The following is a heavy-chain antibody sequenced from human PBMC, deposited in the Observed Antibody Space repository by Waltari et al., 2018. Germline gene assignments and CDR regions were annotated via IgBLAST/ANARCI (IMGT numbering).Heavy chain of an antibody. Sequence: QVQLVESGGGVVQPGRSLRLSCAASGFTFSSYAMHLVRQAPGKGLEWVAVISYDGSNKYYADSVKGRFTISRDNSKNTLYLQMNSLRAEDTAVYYCARDTAPSEAFDYWGQGTLVTVSS. J-gene: IGHJ4*02. CDR3: ARDTAPSEAFDY. CDR1: GFTFSSYA. D-gene: IGHD6-19*01. V-gene: IGHV3-30-3*01. CDR2: ISYDGSNK.